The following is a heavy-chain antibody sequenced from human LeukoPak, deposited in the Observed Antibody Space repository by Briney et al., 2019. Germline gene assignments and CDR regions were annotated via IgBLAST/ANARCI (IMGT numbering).Heavy chain of an antibody. V-gene: IGHV4-4*07. CDR3: ARAFYDSSGYYDY. CDR2: IYTSGST. CDR1: GDSLSSSY. D-gene: IGHD3-22*01. Sequence: PSETLSLTCTVSGDSLSSSYWSWIRQPAGKGLEWIGRIYTSGSTNYNPSLKSRVTMSVDTSKNQFSLKLSSVTAADTAVYYCARAFYDSSGYYDYWGQGTLVTVSS. J-gene: IGHJ4*02.